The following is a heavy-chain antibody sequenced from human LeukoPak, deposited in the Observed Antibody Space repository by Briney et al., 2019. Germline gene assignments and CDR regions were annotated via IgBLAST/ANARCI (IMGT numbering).Heavy chain of an antibody. CDR3: ARDRPPTYGDYSYYYYGMDV. CDR2: IYSSGST. D-gene: IGHD4-17*01. J-gene: IGHJ6*04. Sequence: PSETMTLTSTVSVCSISSDYWSWMRQPASWLLVTIGHIYSSGSTNYNPSLKSRVTISVDTSKNQFSLKLSSVTAADTAVYYCARDRPPTYGDYSYYYYGMDVWGKGTTVTVSS. V-gene: IGHV4-59*01. CDR1: VCSISSDY.